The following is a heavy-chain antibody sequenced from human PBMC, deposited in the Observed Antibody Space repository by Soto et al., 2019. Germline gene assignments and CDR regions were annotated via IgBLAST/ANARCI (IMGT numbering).Heavy chain of an antibody. J-gene: IGHJ4*02. V-gene: IGHV3-23*01. D-gene: IGHD5-18*01. CDR1: GFLFSSYA. CDR3: AKDLRSMDTAMADFDY. CDR2: ISGGGDST. Sequence: GGSLRLSCAASGFLFSSYAMSWARQPPGKGLEWVSLISGGGDSTYYADSVKGRFTISRDNSKNTLYLQMNSLSAEDTAVYYCAKDLRSMDTAMADFDYWGQGTLVTVSS.